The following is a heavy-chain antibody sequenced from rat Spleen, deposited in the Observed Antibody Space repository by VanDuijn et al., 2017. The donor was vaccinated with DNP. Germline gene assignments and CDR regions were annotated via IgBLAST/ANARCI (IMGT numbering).Heavy chain of an antibody. CDR1: GFSLTSYT. V-gene: IGHV2-6*01. J-gene: IGHJ2*01. Sequence: QVQLKESGPGLVQPSQTLSLTCTVSGFSLTSYTVSWVRQPPGKGLEWIAAMSSGGSRYYNSTLKSRLSISRDTSKSQVFLKMNSLQTEDTAIYFCTRERFYNNYFDYWGQGVMVTVSS. CDR3: TRERFYNNYFDY. CDR2: MSSGGSR. D-gene: IGHD1-10*01.